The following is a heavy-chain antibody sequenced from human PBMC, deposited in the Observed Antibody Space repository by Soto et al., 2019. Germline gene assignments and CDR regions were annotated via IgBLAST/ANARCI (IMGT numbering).Heavy chain of an antibody. V-gene: IGHV3-30-3*01. J-gene: IGHJ6*02. D-gene: IGHD4-4*01. CDR3: ARESPSNYYYYGMDV. CDR2: ISYDGSNT. CDR1: GFTFSSYV. Sequence: QVQLVESGGGVVQPGRSLRLSCAASGFTFSSYVMHWVRQAPGKGLEWVAVISYDGSNTYYADSVKGRFTISSDNSKNTLYLQMNSLRVEDTAVYYCARESPSNYYYYGMDVWGQGTTVTVSS.